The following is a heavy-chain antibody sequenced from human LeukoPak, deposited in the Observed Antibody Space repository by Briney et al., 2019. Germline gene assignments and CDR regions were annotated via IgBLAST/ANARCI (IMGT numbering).Heavy chain of an antibody. D-gene: IGHD3-3*01. CDR2: MSPISGHT. J-gene: IGHJ4*02. V-gene: IGHV1-8*01. Sequence: ASLTVSCKASGYTFTSYDFNWVRQAPGQGLEWMGWMSPISGHTASAQKFQGRITLTRDTSASTAYMEVNSLTSEDTAVYYCARSPVGVGKSHDFWGQGTLVIVSS. CDR1: GYTFTSYD. CDR3: ARSPVGVGKSHDF.